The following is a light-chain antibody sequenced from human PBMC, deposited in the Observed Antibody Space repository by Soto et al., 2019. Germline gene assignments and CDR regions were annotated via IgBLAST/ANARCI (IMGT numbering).Light chain of an antibody. CDR3: SSHTTKNTWI. Sequence: QSVLTQPASVSGSPGQSITISCTGTSSDIGAYIYVSWYQQHPGKAPKLIISEVNNRPSGVSARFSGSKSANTASLTISGLQPDDEGDYYCSSHTTKNTWIFGGGTQLTVL. CDR1: SSDIGAYIY. CDR2: EVN. V-gene: IGLV2-14*01. J-gene: IGLJ7*01.